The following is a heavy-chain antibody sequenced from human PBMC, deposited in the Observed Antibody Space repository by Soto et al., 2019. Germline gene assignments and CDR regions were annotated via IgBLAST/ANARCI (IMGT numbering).Heavy chain of an antibody. V-gene: IGHV1-69*05. J-gene: IGHJ4*02. CDR1: GGTFSSYA. CDR2: IIPIFGTA. Sequence: QVQLVQSGAEVKKPGSSVKVSCKASGGTFSSYAISWVRQAPGQGLEWMGGIIPIFGTANYAQKFQGRVTXTXAEXTSKAYMELGSLRSEDTAVYYCASSDYYDSSGYDYWGQGTLVTVSS. D-gene: IGHD3-22*01. CDR3: ASSDYYDSSGYDY.